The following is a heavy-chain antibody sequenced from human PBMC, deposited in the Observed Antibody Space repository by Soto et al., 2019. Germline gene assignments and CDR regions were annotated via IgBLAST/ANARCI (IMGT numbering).Heavy chain of an antibody. Sequence: SVKVSCKASGGTFSSDAISWVRQAPGQGLEWMGGIIPIFGTANYAQKFQGRVTITADKSTSTAYMELSSLRSEDTAVYYCARTLITMVRGGGFYYYYYGMDVWGQGTTVTVSS. J-gene: IGHJ6*02. CDR2: IIPIFGTA. CDR3: ARTLITMVRGGGFYYYYYGMDV. D-gene: IGHD3-10*01. CDR1: GGTFSSDA. V-gene: IGHV1-69*06.